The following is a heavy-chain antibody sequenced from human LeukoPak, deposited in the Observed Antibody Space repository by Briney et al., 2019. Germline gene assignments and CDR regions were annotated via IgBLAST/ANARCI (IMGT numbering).Heavy chain of an antibody. D-gene: IGHD3-3*01. Sequence: PRRSLRLSCAASGFTFSSYAMHWVRQAPGKGLERVAVISYDGSNKYYADSVKGRFTISRDNSKNTLYLQMNSLRAEDTAVYYCARDMGGYYLEFWFDPWGQGTLVTVSS. V-gene: IGHV3-30*01. CDR1: GFTFSSYA. CDR2: ISYDGSNK. J-gene: IGHJ5*02. CDR3: ARDMGGYYLEFWFDP.